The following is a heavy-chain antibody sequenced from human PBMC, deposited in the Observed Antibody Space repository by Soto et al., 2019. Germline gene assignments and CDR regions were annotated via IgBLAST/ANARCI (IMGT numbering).Heavy chain of an antibody. CDR3: ARNRGYVEMATMTRFDY. D-gene: IGHD5-12*01. CDR1: GGSISSGGYY. Sequence: QVQLQESGPGLVKPSQTLSLTCTVSGGSISSGGYYWSWIRQHPGKGLEWIGYIYYSGSTYYNPSLESRVTISVETSKIQFSLKLSCVTAADTAVYYCARNRGYVEMATMTRFDYWGQGTLVTVSS. V-gene: IGHV4-31*03. J-gene: IGHJ4*02. CDR2: IYYSGST.